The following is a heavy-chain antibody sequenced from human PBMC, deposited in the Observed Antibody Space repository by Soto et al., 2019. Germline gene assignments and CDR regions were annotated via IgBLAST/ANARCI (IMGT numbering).Heavy chain of an antibody. V-gene: IGHV3-23*01. J-gene: IGHJ6*02. D-gene: IGHD2-2*01. CDR3: ATKGGRTHRNYYYGMDV. CDR1: GFTFSSYA. CDR2: ISGSGGST. Sequence: GGSLRLSCAASGFTFSSYAMSWVRQAPGKGLEWVSAISGSGGSTYYADSVKGRFTISRDNSKNTLYLQMNSLRAEDTAVYYCATKGGRTHRNYYYGMDVWGQGTTVTVSS.